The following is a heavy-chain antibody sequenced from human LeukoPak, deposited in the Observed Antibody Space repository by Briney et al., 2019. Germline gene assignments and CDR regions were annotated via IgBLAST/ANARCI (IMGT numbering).Heavy chain of an antibody. V-gene: IGHV1-69*01. J-gene: IGHJ5*02. CDR1: GGTFSSYA. Sequence: SVKVSCKASGGTFSSYAISWVRQAPGQGLEWMGGIIPIFGTANYAQKFQGRVTITADESTSTAYMELSSLRSEDTAVYYCARGKGSGLKENWFDPWGQGTLVTVSS. CDR2: IIPIFGTA. CDR3: ARGKGSGLKENWFDP. D-gene: IGHD6-19*01.